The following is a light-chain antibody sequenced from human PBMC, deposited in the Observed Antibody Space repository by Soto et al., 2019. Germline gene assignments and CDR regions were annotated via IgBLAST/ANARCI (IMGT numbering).Light chain of an antibody. V-gene: IGKV1-5*01. CDR3: QQRT. J-gene: IGKJ1*01. CDR2: DAS. Sequence: DIQMTQSPSTLSASVGDRVTITCRASQSISSWLAWYQQKPGKAPKLLIPDASSFKTEVPSRFSGSGSGTEFTLTISSLQPDDFATYYCQQRTFGQGTKVDI. CDR1: QSISSW.